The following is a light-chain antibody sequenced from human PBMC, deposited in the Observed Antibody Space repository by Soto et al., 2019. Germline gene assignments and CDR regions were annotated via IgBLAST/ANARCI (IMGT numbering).Light chain of an antibody. CDR3: TSYAGGNNV. CDR2: EVN. V-gene: IGLV2-8*01. Sequence: QSALTQPPSASGSPGQSVTISCTGTSSDVGGYNFVSWYQQYPGKVPKLMVYEVNKRPSGVPDRFSGSKSGNTASLTVSGLPDEDEADYYCTSYAGGNNVFGTGTKVTVL. J-gene: IGLJ1*01. CDR1: SSDVGGYNF.